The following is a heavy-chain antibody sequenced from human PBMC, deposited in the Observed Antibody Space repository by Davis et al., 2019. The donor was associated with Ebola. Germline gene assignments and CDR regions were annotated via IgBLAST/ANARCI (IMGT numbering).Heavy chain of an antibody. CDR3: ARDVGILTGYLDAFDI. Sequence: PGGSLRLSCAASGFTFSDYYMSWIRQAPGKGLEWVSYISSSGSTIYYADSVKGRLTISRDNAKNSLYLQMNSLRAEDTAVYYCARDVGILTGYLDAFDIWGQGTMVTVSS. D-gene: IGHD3-9*01. CDR1: GFTFSDYY. J-gene: IGHJ3*02. CDR2: ISSSGSTI. V-gene: IGHV3-11*01.